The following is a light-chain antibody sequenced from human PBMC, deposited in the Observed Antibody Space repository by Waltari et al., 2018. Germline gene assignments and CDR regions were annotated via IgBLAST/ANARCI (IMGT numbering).Light chain of an antibody. CDR2: EAS. J-gene: IGKJ4*01. CDR1: YSVSSY. Sequence: ETVLTQSPATLSLSPGERATLSCRASYSVSSYLAWYQQKPGQAPRLLIYEASNRATGIPARFRGSGSGTDFTLTISSLEPEDFAVYYCQQRSNWPLTFGGGTKVEIK. CDR3: QQRSNWPLT. V-gene: IGKV3-11*01.